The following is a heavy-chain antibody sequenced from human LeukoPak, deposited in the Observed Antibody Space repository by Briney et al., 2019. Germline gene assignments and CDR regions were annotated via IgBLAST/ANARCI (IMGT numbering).Heavy chain of an antibody. J-gene: IGHJ4*02. CDR2: INPNSGGT. V-gene: IGHV1-2*02. D-gene: IGHD5-12*01. CDR3: ARRRQYSGYGYFDY. Sequence: GASVKVSCKASGYTFTGYYMHWVRQAPGQGLEWMGWINPNSGGTNYAQKFQGRVTMTRDTSISTAYMELSRLRSDDTAVYYCARRRQYSGYGYFDYWGQGTLVTVSS. CDR1: GYTFTGYY.